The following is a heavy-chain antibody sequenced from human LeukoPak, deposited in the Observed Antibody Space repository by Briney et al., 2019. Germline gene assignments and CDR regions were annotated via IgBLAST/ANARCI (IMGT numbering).Heavy chain of an antibody. V-gene: IGHV1-2*02. CDR3: ARDSYRALEYYYDSSGYYPDY. Sequence: ASVKVSCKASGYTFTGYYMYWVRQAPGQGLEWMGWINPNSGGTNYAQKFQGRVTMTRDTSISTAYMELSRLRSDDTAVYYCARDSYRALEYYYDSSGYYPDYWGQGTLVTVSS. J-gene: IGHJ4*02. CDR2: INPNSGGT. CDR1: GYTFTGYY. D-gene: IGHD3-22*01.